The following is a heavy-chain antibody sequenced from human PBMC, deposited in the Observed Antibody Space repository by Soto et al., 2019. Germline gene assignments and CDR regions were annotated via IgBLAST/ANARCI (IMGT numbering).Heavy chain of an antibody. V-gene: IGHV3-48*01. J-gene: IGHJ4*02. CDR1: GFTFSSYS. CDR2: ISSSSSTI. Sequence: GGSLRLSCAASGFTFSSYSMNWVRQAPGKGLEWVSYISSSSSTIYYADSVKGRFTISRDNAKNSLYLQMNSLRAEDTAVYYCARGGRVAGIDYWGQGTLVTVSS. CDR3: ARGGRVAGIDY. D-gene: IGHD6-19*01.